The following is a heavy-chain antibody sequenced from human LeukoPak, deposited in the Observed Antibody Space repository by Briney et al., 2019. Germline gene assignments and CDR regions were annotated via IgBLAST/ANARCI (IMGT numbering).Heavy chain of an antibody. CDR3: AKGRGGDYFED. D-gene: IGHD5-12*01. Sequence: GGSLRLSCAASGFTVSSNYMSWVRQAPGKGLEWVAVISLDGINKFYADSVKGRFTISRDNSKNTLFLQINSLRDEDTALYYCAKGRGGDYFEDWGQGILVTVSS. CDR1: GFTVSSNY. J-gene: IGHJ4*02. CDR2: ISLDGINK. V-gene: IGHV3-30*18.